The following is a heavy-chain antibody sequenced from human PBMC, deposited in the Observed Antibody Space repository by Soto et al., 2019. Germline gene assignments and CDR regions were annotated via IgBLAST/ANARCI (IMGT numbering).Heavy chain of an antibody. CDR2: ISSNGGST. CDR3: ARDGKVRGVIKSYYYYYMDV. V-gene: IGHV3-64*01. D-gene: IGHD3-10*01. Sequence: GGSLRLSCAASGFTFSSYAMHWVRQAPGKGLEYVSAISSNGGSTYYANSVKGRFTISRDNSKNTLDLQMGSLRAEDMAVYYCARDGKVRGVIKSYYYYYMDVWGKGTTVTVSS. J-gene: IGHJ6*03. CDR1: GFTFSSYA.